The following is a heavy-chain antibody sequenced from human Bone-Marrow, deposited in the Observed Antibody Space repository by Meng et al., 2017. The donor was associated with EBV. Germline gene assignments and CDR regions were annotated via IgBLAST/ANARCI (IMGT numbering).Heavy chain of an antibody. J-gene: IGHJ4*02. Sequence: EVQLVESGGGLVKPGGSLRLSCAASGFTFSSYSMNWVRQAPGKGLEWVSSISSSSSYIYYADSVKGRFTISRDNAKNSLYLQMNSLRAEDTAVYYCARGEYSSSWSIDYWGQGTLGTVAS. CDR1: GFTFSSYS. D-gene: IGHD6-13*01. V-gene: IGHV3-21*01. CDR3: ARGEYSSSWSIDY. CDR2: ISSSSSYI.